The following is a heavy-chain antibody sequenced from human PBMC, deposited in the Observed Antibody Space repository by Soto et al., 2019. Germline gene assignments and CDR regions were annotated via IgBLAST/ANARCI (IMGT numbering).Heavy chain of an antibody. CDR2: VSTYNDNT. J-gene: IGHJ4*02. Sequence: QVQLVQSGPEVKMPGASVNVSCKASGYTFTSYGINWVRQAPGQGLEWMGRVSTYNDNTKYAQKFQGRVTVTTDTSTSTVYMHLRSLRSDDTAVYYCARERGLTASTLFGYWGQGTVVTVS. CDR3: ARERGLTASTLFGY. CDR1: GYTFTSYG. D-gene: IGHD3-10*02. V-gene: IGHV1-18*01.